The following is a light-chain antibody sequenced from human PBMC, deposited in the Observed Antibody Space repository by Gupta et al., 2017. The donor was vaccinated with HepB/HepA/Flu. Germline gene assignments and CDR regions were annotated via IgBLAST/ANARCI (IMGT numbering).Light chain of an antibody. V-gene: IGKV1-39*01. Sequence: DIQITQSPSSLSASVGDRVSITFLASQSIASFLNWYQHKPGKAPKLLIYAASSFQSGVPSRFRGSGSGTDFTLTISSLQPEDFGTYYCQQCCDTPFTFGHGTKVDIK. CDR2: AAS. CDR1: QSIASF. CDR3: QQCCDTPFT. J-gene: IGKJ3*01.